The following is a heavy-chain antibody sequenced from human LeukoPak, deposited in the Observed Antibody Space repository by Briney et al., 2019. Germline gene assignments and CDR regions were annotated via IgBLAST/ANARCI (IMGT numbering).Heavy chain of an antibody. D-gene: IGHD4-11*01. J-gene: IGHJ6*02. CDR1: GGSISSYC. CDR2: IYTSGST. V-gene: IGHV4-4*07. Sequence: SETLSLTCTVSGGSISSYCWSWTRQPAGKGLEWIGRIYTSGSTNYNPSLKSRVTISVDTSKNQFSLKLSSVTAADTAVYYCARESDYSNYRVKSYYYYYGMDVWGQGTTVTVSS. CDR3: ARESDYSNYRVKSYYYYYGMDV.